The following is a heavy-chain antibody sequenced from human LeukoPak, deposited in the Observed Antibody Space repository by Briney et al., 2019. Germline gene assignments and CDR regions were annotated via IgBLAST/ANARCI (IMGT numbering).Heavy chain of an antibody. V-gene: IGHV3-48*02. CDR1: GFTFSGYS. CDR3: ARDRGYGDYVGAFDI. D-gene: IGHD4-17*01. Sequence: GGSLRLSCAASGFTFSGYSMNWVRQAPGKGLEWVSHISSSSSTIYYADSVKGRFTISRDNAKNSLYLQMNSLRDEDTAVYYCARDRGYGDYVGAFDIWGQGTMVTVSS. CDR2: ISSSSSTI. J-gene: IGHJ3*02.